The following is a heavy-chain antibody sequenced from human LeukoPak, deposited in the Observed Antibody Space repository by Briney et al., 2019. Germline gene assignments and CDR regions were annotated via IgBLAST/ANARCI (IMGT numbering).Heavy chain of an antibody. CDR1: GFTFSSYW. V-gene: IGHV3-7*01. Sequence: GGSLRLSCAASGFTFSSYWMSWVRQAPGKGLEWVANIKQDGSEKYYVDSVKGRFTISRDNAKNSLYLQMNSLRAEDTAVYYCARVSSSSWYNDAFDIWGQGTMVTVSS. J-gene: IGHJ3*02. CDR3: ARVSSSSWYNDAFDI. D-gene: IGHD6-13*01. CDR2: IKQDGSEK.